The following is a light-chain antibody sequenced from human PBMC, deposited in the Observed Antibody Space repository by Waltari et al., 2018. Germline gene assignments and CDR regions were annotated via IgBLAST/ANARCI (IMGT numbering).Light chain of an antibody. CDR2: AET. CDR1: QGISSY. J-gene: IGKJ2*03. Sequence: DIQMTQSPSSLSASVGDTVTITCRASQGISSYLNWFQQKPGKAPKLLIYAETTLQSGVPSRFSGSGSGTEFTLTISSLQPEDFAAYYCLQHNSYPYSFGQGTKVEIK. CDR3: LQHNSYPYS. V-gene: IGKV1-17*01.